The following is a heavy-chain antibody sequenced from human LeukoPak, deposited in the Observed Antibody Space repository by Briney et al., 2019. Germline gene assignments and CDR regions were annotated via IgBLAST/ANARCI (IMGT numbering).Heavy chain of an antibody. J-gene: IGHJ4*02. CDR1: GYALTELS. D-gene: IGHD6-19*01. V-gene: IGHV1-24*01. CDR3: ATDRYSSGWYYFDY. Sequence: ASVKVSCKVSGYALTELSMHWVRQAPGKGLEWVGGFDPEDGETIYAQKFQGRVTMTEDTSTDTAYMEPSSLRSEDTAVYYCATDRYSSGWYYFDYWGQGTLVTVSS. CDR2: FDPEDGET.